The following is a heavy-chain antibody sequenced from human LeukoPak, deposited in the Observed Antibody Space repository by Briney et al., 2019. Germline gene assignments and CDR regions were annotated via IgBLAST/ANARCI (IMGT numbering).Heavy chain of an antibody. CDR2: IKSKTDGETT. Sequence: GGSLRLSCAASGFTFSNAWMNWVRQAPGKGLEWVGRIKSKTDGETTDYAAPVKGRFTISRDDSKNTLYLQMNSLKTEDTAVYYCTTRITMLRVDYWGQGTLVTVSS. CDR1: GFTFSNAW. CDR3: TTRITMLRVDY. D-gene: IGHD3-10*01. V-gene: IGHV3-15*07. J-gene: IGHJ4*02.